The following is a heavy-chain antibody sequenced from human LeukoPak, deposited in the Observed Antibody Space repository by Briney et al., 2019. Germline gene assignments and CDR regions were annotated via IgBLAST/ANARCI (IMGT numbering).Heavy chain of an antibody. CDR2: INPSGGST. CDR3: ARAYTISTDY. Sequence: PGSSVKVSCKASGGTFSSYAISWVRQAPGQGLEWMGIINPSGGSTSYAQKFQGRVTMTRDTSISTAYMELSRLRSDDTAVYYCARAYTISTDYWGQGTLVTVSS. D-gene: IGHD3-3*01. CDR1: GGTFSSYA. V-gene: IGHV1-46*01. J-gene: IGHJ4*02.